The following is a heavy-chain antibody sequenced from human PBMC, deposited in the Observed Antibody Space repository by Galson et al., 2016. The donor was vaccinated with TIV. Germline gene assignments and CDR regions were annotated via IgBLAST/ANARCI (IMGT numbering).Heavy chain of an antibody. J-gene: IGHJ4*02. V-gene: IGHV1-69*05. Sequence: SVKVSCKASGGTFSNYAINWVRQAPGQGLEWMGGILPISATTNYALKFQGRVTLTTDESTTTVYMELTRLRPDDTALYFCARSERGSYTGFDYWGRGTLVTVSS. D-gene: IGHD1-26*01. CDR1: GGTFSNYA. CDR2: ILPISATT. CDR3: ARSERGSYTGFDY.